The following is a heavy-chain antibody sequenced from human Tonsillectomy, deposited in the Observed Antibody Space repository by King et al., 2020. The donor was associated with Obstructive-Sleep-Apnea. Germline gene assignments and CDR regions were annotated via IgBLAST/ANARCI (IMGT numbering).Heavy chain of an antibody. CDR1: GFTFSSYA. CDR2: IQYDGTNK. D-gene: IGHD3-22*01. J-gene: IGHJ5*02. CDR3: AKDNIYYYDSICYPYADH. Sequence: VQLVESGGGVVQPGGSLRLSCAASGFTFSSYAMHWVRQAPGKGLEWVAFIQYDGTNKYYADSVKGRFTISRDNSKNTLYLQMNSLRAEDTAVYYCAKDNIYYYDSICYPYADHWGQGTL. V-gene: IGHV3-30*02.